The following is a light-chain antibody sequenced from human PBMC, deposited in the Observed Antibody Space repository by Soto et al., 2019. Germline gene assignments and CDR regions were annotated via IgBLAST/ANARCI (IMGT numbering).Light chain of an antibody. CDR2: GAS. V-gene: IGKV3-20*01. CDR1: QSVSSSY. J-gene: IGKJ3*01. CDR3: QQYGSSLFT. Sequence: EIVLTQSPGTLSLSPGERATLSCRTSQSVSSSYLAWYQQKPGQTPRLLIYGASTRATGIPDRFSGSGSRTDLTLTISRLEPQDFAVYYCQQYGSSLFTFGPGTTVDLK.